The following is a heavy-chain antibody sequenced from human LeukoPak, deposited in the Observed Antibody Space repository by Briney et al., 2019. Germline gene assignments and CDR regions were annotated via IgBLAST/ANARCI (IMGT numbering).Heavy chain of an antibody. D-gene: IGHD5-12*01. CDR1: GFTFSNYW. CDR2: INNDGSDT. V-gene: IGHV3-74*01. CDR3: TRGATASFDP. Sequence: GGSLRLSCAASGFTFSNYWMHWVRQAPGKGLVWVSRINNDGSDTVYADSVKGRFTISRDNAKNTLYPQMNSLRAEDTAIYYCTRGATASFDPWGQGTLVTVS. J-gene: IGHJ5*02.